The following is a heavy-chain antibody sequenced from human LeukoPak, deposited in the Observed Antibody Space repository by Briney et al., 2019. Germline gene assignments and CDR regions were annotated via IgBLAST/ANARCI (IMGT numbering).Heavy chain of an antibody. Sequence: GESLKISCKGSGYSFTSYWIGWVRQMPGKGLEWMGIIYPGDSDTRYSPSFQGQVTISADKSISTAYLQWSSLKASDTVMYYCARHYLWYEGAYYYGMDVWGQGTTVTVSS. V-gene: IGHV5-51*01. D-gene: IGHD6-13*01. J-gene: IGHJ6*02. CDR2: IYPGDSDT. CDR3: ARHYLWYEGAYYYGMDV. CDR1: GYSFTSYW.